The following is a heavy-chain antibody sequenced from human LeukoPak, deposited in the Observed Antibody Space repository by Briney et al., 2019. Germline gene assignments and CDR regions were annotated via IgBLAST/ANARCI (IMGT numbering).Heavy chain of an antibody. J-gene: IGHJ4*02. CDR1: EFTLSSYS. CDR2: ISGSGGST. Sequence: GGSLRLSCAASEFTLSSYSMHWVRQAPGKGLEWVSAISGSGGSTYYADSVKGRFTISRDNSKNTLYLQMNSLRAEDTAVYYCAKDLRGSSSWYATWGYWGQGTLVTVSS. D-gene: IGHD6-13*01. CDR3: AKDLRGSSSWYATWGY. V-gene: IGHV3-23*01.